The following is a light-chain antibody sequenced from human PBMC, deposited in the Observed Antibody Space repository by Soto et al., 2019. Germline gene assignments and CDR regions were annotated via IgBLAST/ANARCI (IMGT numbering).Light chain of an antibody. V-gene: IGKV3-15*01. CDR1: QSVNSN. Sequence: EIVMTQSPATLSVSPGERATLSCRASQSVNSNLAWYQQKPGQAPRLLIYGASTRVAGIPARFSGSGSGTEFSLTISSLQSEDFAVYYCQQRSNWPLTFGPGTKVDIK. CDR2: GAS. J-gene: IGKJ3*01. CDR3: QQRSNWPLT.